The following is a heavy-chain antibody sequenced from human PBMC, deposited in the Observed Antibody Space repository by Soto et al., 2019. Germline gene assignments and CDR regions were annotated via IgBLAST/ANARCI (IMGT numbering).Heavy chain of an antibody. J-gene: IGHJ3*02. CDR1: GGSISSYY. V-gene: IGHV4-4*07. CDR3: ARDGGTYVDAFDI. CDR2: IYSSGST. Sequence: QVQLQESGPGLVKPSETLSLTCTVSGGSISSYYWSWIRQPAGKGLEWIGRIYSSGSTNYNPSLKSRVTMTADTSKNQFSPKLSSVTAADTAVNYCARDGGTYVDAFDIWGLGTMVTVSS. D-gene: IGHD2-15*01.